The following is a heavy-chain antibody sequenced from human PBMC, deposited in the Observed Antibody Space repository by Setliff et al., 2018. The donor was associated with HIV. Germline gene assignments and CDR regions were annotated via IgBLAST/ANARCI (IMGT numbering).Heavy chain of an antibody. CDR3: ARFPLLHKTAFDI. J-gene: IGHJ3*02. Sequence: PSETLSLTCTVSGDSISSYFWSWIRQSPGKGLEWLGFRSTTGSTNYNPSLRSRVTISVDTSSNQFSLNLSSVTAADTAVYYCARFPLLHKTAFDIWGQETMVTVSS. CDR1: GDSISSYF. CDR2: RSTTGST. V-gene: IGHV4-4*09. D-gene: IGHD2-15*01.